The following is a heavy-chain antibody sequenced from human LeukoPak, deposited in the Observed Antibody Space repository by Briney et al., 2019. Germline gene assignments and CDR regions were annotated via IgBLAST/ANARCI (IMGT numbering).Heavy chain of an antibody. Sequence: SETLSLTCTVSGGSVSSVSYYWSWIRQPPGKGLEWIGYIYYSGTTKYNPSLKSRVTISVDTSKNQFSLKLSSVTAADTAVYYCARDLSQWGEDLYWYFDLWGRGTLVTVSS. J-gene: IGHJ2*01. CDR2: IYYSGTT. CDR1: GGSVSSVSYY. V-gene: IGHV4-61*01. CDR3: ARDLSQWGEDLYWYFDL. D-gene: IGHD2-15*01.